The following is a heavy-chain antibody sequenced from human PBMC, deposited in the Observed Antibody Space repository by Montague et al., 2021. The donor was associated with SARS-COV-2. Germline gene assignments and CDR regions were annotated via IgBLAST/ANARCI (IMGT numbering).Heavy chain of an antibody. J-gene: IGHJ6*02. Sequence: SLRLSFSASGFTFSSYEMNWVRQVPGKGLEWISHISSSDGGSTKHETDSMRGRSTISRDNAKKPLYLQMNRLRDEDTAIYYCARERDCGDRCGMDVWGQGTTVTVSS. CDR3: ARERDCGDRCGMDV. CDR2: ISSSDGGSTK. CDR1: GFTFSSYE. D-gene: IGHD2-21*01. V-gene: IGHV3-48*03.